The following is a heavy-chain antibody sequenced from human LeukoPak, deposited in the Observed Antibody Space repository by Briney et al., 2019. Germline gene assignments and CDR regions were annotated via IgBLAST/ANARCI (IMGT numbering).Heavy chain of an antibody. D-gene: IGHD3-9*01. Sequence: PGGSLRLSCVGSGFTFSKYTMSWVRQVPGKGLEWVAGIYGGTTPTTFYSDSVKGRFTISRDNSMNTVYLQMNGLRAEDTAIYYCAKDLTPDGAWDIDYWGQGTPITVSS. CDR3: AKDLTPDGAWDIDY. CDR1: GFTFSKYT. J-gene: IGHJ4*02. CDR2: IYGGTTPTT. V-gene: IGHV3-23*01.